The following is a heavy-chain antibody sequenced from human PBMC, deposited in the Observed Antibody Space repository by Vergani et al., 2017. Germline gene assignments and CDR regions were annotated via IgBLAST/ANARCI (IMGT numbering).Heavy chain of an antibody. Sequence: EVQLVESGGGLVKPGGSLRLSCAASGFTFSSYSMNWVRQAPGKGLEWVSSISSSSSYIYYADSVKGRFTISRDNAKNSLYLQMNSLRAEDTAVYYCARDPIVSGYCTNGVCDPSLYYFDYWGQGTLVTVSS. CDR2: ISSSSSYI. V-gene: IGHV3-21*01. CDR1: GFTFSSYS. D-gene: IGHD2-8*01. CDR3: ARDPIVSGYCTNGVCDPSLYYFDY. J-gene: IGHJ4*02.